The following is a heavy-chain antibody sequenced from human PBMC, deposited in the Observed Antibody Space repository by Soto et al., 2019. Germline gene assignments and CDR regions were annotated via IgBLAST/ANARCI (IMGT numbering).Heavy chain of an antibody. CDR3: ARVRYYYDSSGYALDAFDI. J-gene: IGHJ3*02. CDR2: ISSSSSYT. D-gene: IGHD3-22*01. V-gene: IGHV3-11*05. CDR1: GFTFSGYY. Sequence: GGSLRLSCAASGFTFSGYYMSWNRQAPGKGLEWVSYISSSSSYTNYADSVKGRFTISRDNAKNSLYLQMNSLRAEDTAVYYCARVRYYYDSSGYALDAFDIWGQGTMVTVSS.